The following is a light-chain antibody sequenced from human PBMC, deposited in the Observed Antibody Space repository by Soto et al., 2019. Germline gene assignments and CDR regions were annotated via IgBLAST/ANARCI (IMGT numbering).Light chain of an antibody. CDR2: GAS. CDR3: QQYGSSPPIT. V-gene: IGKV3-20*01. CDR1: QSVSSSY. Sequence: EIVLTQSPGTLSLSPGERATVSCRASQSVSSSYLAWYQHKPGQAPRLLISGASNRAAGIPDRFSGSGSGTDFTLTISRLEPEDFAVYYCQQYGSSPPITFGQGTRLEIK. J-gene: IGKJ5*01.